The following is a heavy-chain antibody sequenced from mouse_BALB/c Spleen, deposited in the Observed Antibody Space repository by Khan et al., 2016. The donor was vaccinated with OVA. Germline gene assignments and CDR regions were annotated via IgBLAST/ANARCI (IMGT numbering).Heavy chain of an antibody. CDR1: GYTFTRYT. J-gene: IGHJ2*01. V-gene: IGHV1-4*01. CDR3: ARKSTRASD. Sequence: QVQLQQSGAELVKPGASVKMSCQASGYTFTRYTLPWVKQRPGQGLEWIGYITPSSGYTQYNQKFQDKATLTADNSSSTAYMHLSSLPSEDAAVYYCARKSTRASDGGQGTTLTVSS. D-gene: IGHD3-1*01. CDR2: ITPSSGYT.